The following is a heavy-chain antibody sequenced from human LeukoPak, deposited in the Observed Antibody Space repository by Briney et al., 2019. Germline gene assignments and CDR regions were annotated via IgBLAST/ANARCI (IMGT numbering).Heavy chain of an antibody. CDR3: ASQIYGDYGRGAFDI. D-gene: IGHD4-17*01. V-gene: IGHV1-2*02. J-gene: IGHJ3*02. CDR1: GYTFTGYY. CDR2: INPNSGGT. Sequence: ASVKVSCKASGYTFTGYYMHWVRQAPGQGLEWMGWINPNSGGTNYAQKFQGRVTMTRDTSISTAYMELSRLRSDDTAVYYCASQIYGDYGRGAFDIWGQGTMVTVSS.